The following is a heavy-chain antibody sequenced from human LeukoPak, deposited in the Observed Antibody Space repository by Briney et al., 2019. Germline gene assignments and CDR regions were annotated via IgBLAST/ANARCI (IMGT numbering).Heavy chain of an antibody. J-gene: IGHJ4*02. Sequence: ASVKVSSKASGYTFTGYYMHWVRQAPGQGLEWMGWINPNSGGTNYAQKFQGRVTMTRDTSISTAYMELSRLRSDDTAVYYCARTATVVVVAGDFDYWGQGTLVTVSS. CDR3: ARTATVVVVAGDFDY. CDR1: GYTFTGYY. V-gene: IGHV1-2*02. D-gene: IGHD2-15*01. CDR2: INPNSGGT.